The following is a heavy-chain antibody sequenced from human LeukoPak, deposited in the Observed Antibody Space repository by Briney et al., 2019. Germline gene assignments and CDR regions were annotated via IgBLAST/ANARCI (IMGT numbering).Heavy chain of an antibody. CDR3: ARDLWVRGVIVDYYYYGMDV. CDR2: IYSGGST. J-gene: IGHJ6*02. D-gene: IGHD3-10*01. Sequence: GGSLRLSCAASGFTVSSNYMSWVRQAPGKGLEWVSVIYSGGSTYYADSVKGRFTISRDNSKNTLYLQMNSLRAEDTAVYYCARDLWVRGVIVDYYYYGMDVWGQGTTVTVSS. CDR1: GFTVSSNY. V-gene: IGHV3-66*01.